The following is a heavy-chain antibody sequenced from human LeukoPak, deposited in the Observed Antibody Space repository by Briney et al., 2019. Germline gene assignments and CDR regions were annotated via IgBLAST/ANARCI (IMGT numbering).Heavy chain of an antibody. CDR3: ASRDYYDSSGYNDAFDI. CDR1: GFTFSSYS. D-gene: IGHD3-22*01. J-gene: IGHJ3*02. V-gene: IGHV3-21*01. Sequence: PGGSLRPSCAASGFTFSSYSMNWVRQAPGKGLEWVSSISSSSSYIYYADSVKGRFTISRDNAKNSLYLQMNSLRAEDTAVYYCASRDYYDSSGYNDAFDIWGQGTMVTVSS. CDR2: ISSSSSYI.